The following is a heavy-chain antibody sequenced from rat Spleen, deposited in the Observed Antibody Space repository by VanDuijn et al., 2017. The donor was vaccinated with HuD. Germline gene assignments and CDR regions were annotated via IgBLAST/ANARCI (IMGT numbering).Heavy chain of an antibody. CDR1: GFTFSNYD. V-gene: IGHV5-25*01. Sequence: EVQLVESGGGLVQPGRSLKLSCAASGFTFSNYDMAWVRQAPTKGLEWVASIGPGGVNTYYRDSVKGRFTVSRDNAKSTLYLQMDSLRSEDTATYYCARLWVADYGGQGVMVTVSS. D-gene: IGHD1-7*01. J-gene: IGHJ2*01. CDR3: ARLWVADY. CDR2: IGPGGVNT.